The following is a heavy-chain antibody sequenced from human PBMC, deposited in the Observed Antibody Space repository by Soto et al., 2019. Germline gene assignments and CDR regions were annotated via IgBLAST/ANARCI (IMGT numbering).Heavy chain of an antibody. CDR3: ARVSLGASTITDYYYYGMDV. V-gene: IGHV3-23*01. CDR1: GFTFTNYA. Sequence: VQLLESGGGLVQPGGSLRLSCAASGFTFTNYAMSWVRQAPGKGLEWVSGLSGPGDTYYADSVKGRFTISRDNSKNTLYLQMSSLRAEDTAVYYCARVSLGASTITDYYYYGMDVWGQGTTVTVSS. CDR2: LSGPGDT. D-gene: IGHD1-26*01. J-gene: IGHJ6*02.